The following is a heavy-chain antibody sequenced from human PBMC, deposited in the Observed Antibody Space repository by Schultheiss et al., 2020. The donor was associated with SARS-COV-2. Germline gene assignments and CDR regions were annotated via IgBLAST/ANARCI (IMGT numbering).Heavy chain of an antibody. J-gene: IGHJ4*02. CDR3: ARDPDDFWSGFGVDY. D-gene: IGHD3-3*01. CDR1: GFTFSSYD. V-gene: IGHV3-13*01. CDR2: IGTAGDT. Sequence: GGSLRLSCAASGFTFSSYDMHWVRQATGKGLEWVSAIGTAGDTYYPGSVKGRFTISRDNAKNTLYLQMNSLRAEDTAVYYCARDPDDFWSGFGVDYWGQGTLVTDSS.